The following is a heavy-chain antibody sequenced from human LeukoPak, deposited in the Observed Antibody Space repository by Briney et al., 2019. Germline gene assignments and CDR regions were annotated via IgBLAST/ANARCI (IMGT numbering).Heavy chain of an antibody. CDR1: GGSISGYY. V-gene: IGHV4-4*07. J-gene: IGHJ6*03. D-gene: IGHD3-3*01. CDR3: ARDGRFLEWLLYPSDYYYYYMDV. Sequence: SETLSLTCSVSGGSISGYYWSWIRQPAGKGLEWIGRIYTSGSTNYNPSLKSRVTMSVDTSKNQFSLKLSSVTAADTAVYYCARDGRFLEWLLYPSDYYYYYMDVWGKGTTVTVSS. CDR2: IYTSGST.